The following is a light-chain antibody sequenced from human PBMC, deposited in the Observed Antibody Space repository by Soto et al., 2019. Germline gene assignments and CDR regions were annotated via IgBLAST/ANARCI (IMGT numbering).Light chain of an antibody. J-gene: IGLJ2*01. CDR2: GDS. Sequence: QSVLTQPPSVSGAPGQRVTISCTGSSSNIGAGYDVHWYQQLPGTAPKLLIYGDSNRPSGVPDRFSGSKSGTSASLAITGLQAEDEADYYCQSYDSSLNGYVVLGGGTQLTVL. CDR3: QSYDSSLNGYVV. CDR1: SSNIGAGYD. V-gene: IGLV1-40*01.